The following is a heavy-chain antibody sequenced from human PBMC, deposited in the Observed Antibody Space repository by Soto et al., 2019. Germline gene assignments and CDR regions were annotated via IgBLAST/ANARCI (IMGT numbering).Heavy chain of an antibody. CDR3: AKAYGTYYYDSSGYSFDY. CDR1: GFTFSSYG. J-gene: IGHJ4*02. Sequence: QVQLVESGGGVVQPGRSLRLSCAASGFTFSSYGMHWVRQAPGKGLEWVAVISYDGSNKYYADSVKGRFTISRDNSKNTLYLQMNSLRAEDPAVYYCAKAYGTYYYDSSGYSFDYWGQGTLVNVSS. CDR2: ISYDGSNK. D-gene: IGHD3-22*01. V-gene: IGHV3-30*18.